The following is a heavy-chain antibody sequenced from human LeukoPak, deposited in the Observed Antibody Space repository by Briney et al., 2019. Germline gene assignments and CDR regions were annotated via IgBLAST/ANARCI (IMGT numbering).Heavy chain of an antibody. CDR2: FHCSGST. V-gene: IGHV4-4*07. CDR3: AKADSSGYGFDY. D-gene: IGHD3-22*01. CDR1: GGSISSYY. Sequence: SETLSLTCTVSGGSISSYYWSWIRQPAGKGLEWIGRFHCSGSTNQNPSLKSRVTMSVDTSKNQFSLKLRSVTAADTAMYYCAKADSSGYGFDYWGQGTLVTVSS. J-gene: IGHJ4*02.